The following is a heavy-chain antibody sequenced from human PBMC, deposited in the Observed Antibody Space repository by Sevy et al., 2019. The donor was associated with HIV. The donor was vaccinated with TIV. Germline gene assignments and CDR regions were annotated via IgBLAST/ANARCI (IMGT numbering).Heavy chain of an antibody. CDR2: ITYDGSNQ. V-gene: IGHV3-30*18. Sequence: GGSLRLSCAASGFTFSSYGMHWVRQAPGKGLEWVAVITYDGSNQYYTDSVKGRFTIYRDDSKNTLYLQMNSLRAEETAVYYCAKDHALTTLWVNNWFESWGQGTLVTVSS. J-gene: IGHJ5*01. CDR1: GFTFSSYG. D-gene: IGHD4-17*01. CDR3: AKDHALTTLWVNNWFES.